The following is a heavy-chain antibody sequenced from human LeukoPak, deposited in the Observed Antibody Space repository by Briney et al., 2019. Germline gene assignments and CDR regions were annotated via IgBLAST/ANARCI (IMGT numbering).Heavy chain of an antibody. CDR2: IRSKANSYAT. CDR1: GFTFSSSA. J-gene: IGHJ6*02. V-gene: IGHV3-73*01. Sequence: GGSLRLSCAASGFTFSSSAMHWVRQASGKGLEWVGRIRSKANSYATAYAASVKGRFTISRDDSKNTAYLQMNSLKTEDTAVYYCTRPPPTTVTTGHGMDVWGQGTTVTVSS. CDR3: TRPPPTTVTTGHGMDV. D-gene: IGHD4-17*01.